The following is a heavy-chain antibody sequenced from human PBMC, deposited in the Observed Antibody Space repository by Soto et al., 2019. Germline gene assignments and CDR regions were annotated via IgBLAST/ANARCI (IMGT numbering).Heavy chain of an antibody. CDR2: VYTSGST. CDR1: GWSISGYY. V-gene: IGHV4-4*07. Sequence: SETLSLTCTVSGWSISGYYWSWIRQPAGKGLEWIGRVYTSGSTKYNPSLESRVTMSVDMSKSQFSLNLTSVTAAGTAIYYCARGGTYNYGPDLWGPGTLVTVS. J-gene: IGHJ5*02. CDR3: ARGGTYNYGPDL. D-gene: IGHD5-18*01.